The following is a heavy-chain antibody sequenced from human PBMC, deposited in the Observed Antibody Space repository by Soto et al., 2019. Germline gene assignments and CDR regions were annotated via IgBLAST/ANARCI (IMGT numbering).Heavy chain of an antibody. J-gene: IGHJ4*02. D-gene: IGHD3-22*01. CDR2: INHSGST. V-gene: IGHV4-34*01. CDR1: GGSFSGYY. Sequence: SETLSLTCAVYGGSFSGYYWSWIRQPPGKGLEWIGEINHSGSTNYNPSLKSRVTISVDTSKNQFSLKLSSVTAADTAVYYCARQAGYYYDSSGYPLTYYFDYWGQGTLVTVSS. CDR3: ARQAGYYYDSSGYPLTYYFDY.